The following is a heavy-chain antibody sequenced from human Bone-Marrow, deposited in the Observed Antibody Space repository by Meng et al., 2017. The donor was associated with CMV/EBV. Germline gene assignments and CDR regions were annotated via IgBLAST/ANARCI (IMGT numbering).Heavy chain of an antibody. CDR1: GFTFSSYA. CDR2: INPSGGST. V-gene: IGHV1-46*01. CDR3: ARERILENYYYGMDV. J-gene: IGHJ6*02. Sequence: GGSLRLSCAASGFTFSSYAMHWVRQAPGQGLEWMGIINPSGGSTSYAQKFQGRVTMTRDTSTSTVYMELSSLRSEDTAVYYCARERILENYYYGMDVWGQGTTVTVSS. D-gene: IGHD3-3*01.